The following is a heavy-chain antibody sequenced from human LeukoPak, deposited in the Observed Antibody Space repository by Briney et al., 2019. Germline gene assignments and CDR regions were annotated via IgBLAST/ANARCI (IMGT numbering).Heavy chain of an antibody. CDR2: IYYGVSP. D-gene: IGHD3-9*01. CDR3: ARHGNYDILTGWTPFDP. V-gene: IGHV4-39*01. CDR1: GGSISSSSYY. Sequence: SETLSLTCPVAGGSISSSSYYWGWLRQPPGKGLEWIGRIYYGVSPYYNPSLKSRVTISVDTSKNQFSLKLSSVTGADTAVYYCARHGNYDILTGWTPFDPWGQGTLVTASS. J-gene: IGHJ5*02.